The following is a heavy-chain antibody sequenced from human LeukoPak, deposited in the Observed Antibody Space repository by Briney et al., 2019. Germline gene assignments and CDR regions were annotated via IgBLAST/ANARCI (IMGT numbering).Heavy chain of an antibody. Sequence: SETLSLTCTVSGGSISSYYWNWIRQPAGKGLEWIGRISTTGSTNYNPSLKSRLTMSVDTSKNQFSLRLSSVSAADTAVYYCARKVRGSGSYNYWGQGILVTVSS. CDR3: ARKVRGSGSYNY. D-gene: IGHD3-10*01. CDR2: ISTTGST. J-gene: IGHJ4*02. V-gene: IGHV4-4*07. CDR1: GGSISSYY.